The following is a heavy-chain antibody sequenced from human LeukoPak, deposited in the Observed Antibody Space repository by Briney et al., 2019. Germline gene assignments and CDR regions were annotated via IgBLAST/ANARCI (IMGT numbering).Heavy chain of an antibody. V-gene: IGHV3-23*01. D-gene: IGHD3-9*01. Sequence: GGSLRLSCAASGFIFSNYAMSWARQTPGKGPEWVSAISDNGDKTYYTESVKGRFSISRDNSKNTLYLQMNSLRTEDTAVYYCAKDDILTGYNLDYWGQGTLVTVSS. CDR1: GFIFSNYA. CDR3: AKDDILTGYNLDY. J-gene: IGHJ4*02. CDR2: ISDNGDKT.